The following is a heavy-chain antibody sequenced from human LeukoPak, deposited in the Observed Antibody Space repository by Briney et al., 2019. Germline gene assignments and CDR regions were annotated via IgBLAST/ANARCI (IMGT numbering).Heavy chain of an antibody. D-gene: IGHD2-15*01. Sequence: SVTVSCTASGGTFSSYVISWVRQAPGQGLEWMGGIIPIFGTANYAQKFQGRVTITADESTSTAYMELSSLRSEGTAVYYCARDCSGGSCYGAFDIWGQGTMVTVSS. CDR2: IIPIFGTA. V-gene: IGHV1-69*13. J-gene: IGHJ3*02. CDR1: GGTFSSYV. CDR3: ARDCSGGSCYGAFDI.